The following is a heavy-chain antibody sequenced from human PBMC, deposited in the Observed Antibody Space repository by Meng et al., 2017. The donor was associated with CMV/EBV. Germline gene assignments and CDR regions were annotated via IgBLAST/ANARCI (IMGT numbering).Heavy chain of an antibody. V-gene: IGHV3-21*01. CDR3: ARKGTYYDFWSGYYIDSRQGPFDY. D-gene: IGHD3-3*01. CDR2: ISSSSSYI. J-gene: IGHJ4*02. CDR1: GFTFSSYS. Sequence: GESLKISCAASGFTFSSYSMNWVRQAPGKGLEWVSSISSSSSYIYYADSVKGRFTISRDNAKNSLYLQMNSLRAEDTAVYYCARKGTYYDFWSGYYIDSRQGPFDYWGQGTLVTVSS.